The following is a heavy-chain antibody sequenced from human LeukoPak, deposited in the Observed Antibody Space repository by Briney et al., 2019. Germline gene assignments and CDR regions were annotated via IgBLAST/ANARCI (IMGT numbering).Heavy chain of an antibody. Sequence: EASVKVSCKASGYTFTGYYMHWVRQAPGQGLEWMGWINPNSGGTNYAQKFQGRVTMTRDTSISTAYMELSRLRSDDTAVYYCARDGSGSVLWFGESYGMDVWGQGTTVTVSS. D-gene: IGHD3-10*01. CDR3: ARDGSGSVLWFGESYGMDV. V-gene: IGHV1-2*02. CDR2: INPNSGGT. J-gene: IGHJ6*02. CDR1: GYTFTGYY.